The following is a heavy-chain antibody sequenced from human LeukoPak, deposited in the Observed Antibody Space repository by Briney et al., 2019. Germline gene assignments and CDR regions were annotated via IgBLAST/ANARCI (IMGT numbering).Heavy chain of an antibody. D-gene: IGHD2-2*01. Sequence: SETLSLTCAVYGGSFSGYYWSWIRQPPGKGLEWIGEINHSGSTNYNPSLKSRVTISVDTSKNQFSLKLSSVTAADTAVYYCARGRCSSTGCYQVWFDPWGQGTLVTVSS. CDR1: GGSFSGYY. V-gene: IGHV4-34*01. CDR3: ARGRCSSTGCYQVWFDP. CDR2: INHSGST. J-gene: IGHJ5*02.